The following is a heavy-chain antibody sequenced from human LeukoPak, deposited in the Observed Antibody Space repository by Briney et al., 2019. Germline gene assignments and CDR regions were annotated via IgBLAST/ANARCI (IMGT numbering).Heavy chain of an antibody. V-gene: IGHV4-59*01. Sequence: SETLSLTCTVSGGSISSYYWSWIRQPPGKGLEWIGNIYYSGSTNYNPSLKSRVTISVDTSKNQFSLKLSSVTAADTAVYYCARGFSSSWYKGPGWFDPWGQGTLVTVSS. CDR1: GGSISSYY. D-gene: IGHD6-13*01. J-gene: IGHJ5*02. CDR3: ARGFSSSWYKGPGWFDP. CDR2: IYYSGST.